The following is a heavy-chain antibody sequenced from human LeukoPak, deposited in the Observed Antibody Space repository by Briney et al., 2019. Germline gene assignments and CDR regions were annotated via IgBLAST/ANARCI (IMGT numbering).Heavy chain of an antibody. Sequence: SETLSLTCTVSGDSISTYYWSWIRQSPGRGLEWIGYSYYSGITSYNPSLKSRVTMSVDESKNQLSLKVNSVTAADTAVYYCARGEPVDYWGQGTLVTVSS. V-gene: IGHV4-59*01. CDR2: SYYSGIT. CDR3: ARGEPVDY. CDR1: GDSISTYY. J-gene: IGHJ4*02. D-gene: IGHD1-14*01.